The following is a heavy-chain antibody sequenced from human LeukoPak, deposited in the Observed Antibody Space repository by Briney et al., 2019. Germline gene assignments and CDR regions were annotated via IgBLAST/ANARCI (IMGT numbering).Heavy chain of an antibody. D-gene: IGHD5-18*01. CDR3: AREIGPRQLHLWGSAFDY. Sequence: ASVKVSCKASGYTFTSYYIHWVRQAPGQGLEWMGIINPGGGSTNYAQKFQGRLTMTRDTSTTTVYMELSSLRSEDTAMYYCAREIGPRQLHLWGSAFDYWGQGTLVTVSS. V-gene: IGHV1-46*01. CDR2: INPGGGST. CDR1: GYTFTSYY. J-gene: IGHJ4*02.